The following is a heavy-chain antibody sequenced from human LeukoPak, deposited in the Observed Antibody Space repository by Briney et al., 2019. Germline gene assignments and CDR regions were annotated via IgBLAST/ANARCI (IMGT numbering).Heavy chain of an antibody. CDR2: ISSSSSTI. D-gene: IGHD2-21*02. Sequence: GGSLRLSCAASGFTFSSYSMNWVRQAPGKGLEWVSYISSSSSTIYYADSVKGRFTISRDNAKNSLYLQMNSLRAEDTAVYYCARARRDIVVVTAKYYFDYWGQGTLVTVSS. V-gene: IGHV3-48*04. CDR1: GFTFSSYS. CDR3: ARARRDIVVVTAKYYFDY. J-gene: IGHJ4*02.